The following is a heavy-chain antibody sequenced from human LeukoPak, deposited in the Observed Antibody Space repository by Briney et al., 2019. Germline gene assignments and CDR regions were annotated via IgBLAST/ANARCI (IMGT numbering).Heavy chain of an antibody. CDR1: GYTFTGYY. CDR3: AMELLVPIPLKAFHY. CDR2: INPNSGGT. J-gene: IGHJ4*02. D-gene: IGHD6-13*01. Sequence: ASVKVSCKASGYTFTGYYMHWVRQAPGQGLEWMGWINPNSGGTNYAQKFQGRVTMTRDTAISTGYVELSGLTSDDAAVYYCAMELLVPIPLKAFHYWGQGTLVTVSS. V-gene: IGHV1-2*02.